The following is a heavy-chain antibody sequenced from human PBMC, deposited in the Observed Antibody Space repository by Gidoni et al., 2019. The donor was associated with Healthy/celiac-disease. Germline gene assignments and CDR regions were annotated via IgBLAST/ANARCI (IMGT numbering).Heavy chain of an antibody. V-gene: IGHV3-33*01. CDR3: ARAPWYYYYYGMDV. Sequence: QVQLVESGGGVVQPGRSLRLSCAASGFTFSSYGMPWVRQAPGKGLEWVAVIWYDGSNKYYADSVKGRFTISRDNSKNTLYLQMNSLRAEDTAVYYCARAPWYYYYYGMDVWGQGTTVTVSS. CDR2: IWYDGSNK. J-gene: IGHJ6*02. CDR1: GFTFSSYG.